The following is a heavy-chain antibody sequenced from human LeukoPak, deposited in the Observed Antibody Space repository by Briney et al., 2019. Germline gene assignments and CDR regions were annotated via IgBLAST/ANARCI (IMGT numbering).Heavy chain of an antibody. CDR2: IYYSGST. J-gene: IGHJ5*02. CDR1: GGSISSYY. D-gene: IGHD3-22*01. V-gene: IGHV4-59*08. Sequence: SETLSLTCTVSGGSISSYYWSWLRQPPGKGLEWIGYIYYSGSTNYNPSLKSRVTISVDASKNQFSLKLSSVIAADRAVYYCARLLYCGNYDWFDPWGQGTLVTVSS. CDR3: ARLLYCGNYDWFDP.